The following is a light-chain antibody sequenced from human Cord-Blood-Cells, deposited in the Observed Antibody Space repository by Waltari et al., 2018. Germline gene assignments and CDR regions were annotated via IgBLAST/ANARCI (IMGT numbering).Light chain of an antibody. CDR2: DVS. CDR1: SSDVGGYNY. V-gene: IGLV2-14*01. CDR3: SSYTSSSTYVV. J-gene: IGLJ2*01. Sequence: QSALTQPASVSGSPGQSITISCTRTSSDVGGYNYVPWYQQHPGKAPKLMIYDVSNRPSGVSNRFSGSKSGNTASLTISGLQAEDEADYYCSSYTSSSTYVVFGGGTKLTVL.